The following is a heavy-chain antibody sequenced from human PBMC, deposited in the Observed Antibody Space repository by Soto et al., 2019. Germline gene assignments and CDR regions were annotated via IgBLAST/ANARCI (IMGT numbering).Heavy chain of an antibody. V-gene: IGHV3-30*18. CDR2: ISYDGSNK. J-gene: IGHJ4*02. CDR3: AKDHHPDYDILGYFDY. Sequence: QVQLVESGGGVVQPGRSLRLSCAASGFTFSSYGMHWVRQAPGKGLEWVAVISYDGSNKYYADSVKGRFTISRDNYKNTLYLQMNSLRAEDTAVYYCAKDHHPDYDILGYFDYWGQGTLVTVCS. CDR1: GFTFSSYG. D-gene: IGHD3-9*01.